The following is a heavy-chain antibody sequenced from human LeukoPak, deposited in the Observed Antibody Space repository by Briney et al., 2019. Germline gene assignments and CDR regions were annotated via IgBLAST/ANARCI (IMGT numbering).Heavy chain of an antibody. J-gene: IGHJ4*02. Sequence: GASVKVSCKASGYTFTSYAMHWVRQAPGQRLEWMGWINAGYGNTKYSQEFQGRVTITRDTSASTAYMELSSLRSEDMAVYYCAREARVGATLYYFDYWGQGTLVTVSS. CDR3: AREARVGATLYYFDY. CDR1: GYTFTSYA. V-gene: IGHV1-3*03. D-gene: IGHD1-26*01. CDR2: INAGYGNT.